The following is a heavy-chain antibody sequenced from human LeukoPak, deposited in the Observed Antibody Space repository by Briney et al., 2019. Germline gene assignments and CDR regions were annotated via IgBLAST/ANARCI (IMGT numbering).Heavy chain of an antibody. CDR3: ARDQEGFDY. CDR1: GYTFTGYY. CDR2: IYPRDGST. Sequence: ASVTVSCKASGYTFTGYYMHWVRQAPGQGLEWMGMIYPRDGSTSYAQRFQDRVTVTRDTSTSTVHMELSGLRSEDTAVYYCARDQEGFDYWGQGTLVTVSS. J-gene: IGHJ4*02. V-gene: IGHV1-46*01.